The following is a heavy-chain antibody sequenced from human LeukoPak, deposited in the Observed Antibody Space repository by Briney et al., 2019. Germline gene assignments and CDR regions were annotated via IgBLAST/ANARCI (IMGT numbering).Heavy chain of an antibody. V-gene: IGHV4-34*01. Sequence: SETLSLTCDVYGGSFSGYYWSWIRQPPGQGLEWIGEIHHSGSTSYNPSLNSRVTISLDTSKNQFSLKLSSVTDADTALYYCARDYTRYKWELPYWGQGTLVTVSS. CDR2: IHHSGST. D-gene: IGHD1-26*01. CDR3: ARDYTRYKWELPY. CDR1: GGSFSGYY. J-gene: IGHJ4*02.